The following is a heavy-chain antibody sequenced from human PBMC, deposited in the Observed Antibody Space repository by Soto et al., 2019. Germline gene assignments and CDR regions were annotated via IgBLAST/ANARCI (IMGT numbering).Heavy chain of an antibody. CDR2: ISGSGDST. D-gene: IGHD6-19*01. V-gene: IGHV3-23*01. J-gene: IGHJ4*02. CDR3: ALRSSGWYFDY. CDR1: GFSFSSYA. Sequence: EVQLLESGGGLVQPGGSLRLSCAASGFSFSSYAMNWVRQAPGKGLEWVSVISGSGDSTYYADSVKGRFTISRDNSKNTLYLQMISLRAEDTGVYYCALRSSGWYFDYWGQGTLVIVSS.